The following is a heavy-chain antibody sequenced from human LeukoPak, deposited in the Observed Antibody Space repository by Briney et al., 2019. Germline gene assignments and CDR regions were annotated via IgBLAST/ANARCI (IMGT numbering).Heavy chain of an antibody. V-gene: IGHV1-2*02. CDR1: GYTFTDYY. Sequence: ASVKVSCKASGYTFTDYYLHWVRQAPGQGLEWMGWINPNSGGTNYAQKFQGRVTMTRDTSISTAYMELSRLRSDDTAVYYCARGRTKNTMIVVVITTFDYWGQGTLVTVSS. CDR3: ARGRTKNTMIVVVITTFDY. J-gene: IGHJ4*02. CDR2: INPNSGGT. D-gene: IGHD3-22*01.